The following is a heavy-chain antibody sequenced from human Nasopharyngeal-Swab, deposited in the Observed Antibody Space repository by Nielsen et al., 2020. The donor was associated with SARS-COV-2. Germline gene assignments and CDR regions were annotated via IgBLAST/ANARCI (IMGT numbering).Heavy chain of an antibody. CDR3: ARRAGYCSGGSDCYYFDP. CDR1: GFTFSDRY. D-gene: IGHD2-15*01. Sequence: GESLKISCVASGFTFSDRYMIWIRQAPGKGLEWISYISSSGSSINYADSVKGRFTISRDNARNSLYLQMNSLRAEDTAVYYCARRAGYCSGGSDCYYFDPWGQGTLVTVSP. V-gene: IGHV3-11*01. J-gene: IGHJ4*02. CDR2: ISSSGSSI.